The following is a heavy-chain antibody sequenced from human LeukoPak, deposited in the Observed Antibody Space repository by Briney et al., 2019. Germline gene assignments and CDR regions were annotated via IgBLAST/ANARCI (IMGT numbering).Heavy chain of an antibody. J-gene: IGHJ4*02. D-gene: IGHD1-26*01. Sequence: SETLSLTCTVSGGSISSYYWSWIRQPPGKGLEWIGYIYYSGSTNYNPSLKSRVTISVDTSKNQFSLKLSSVTAADTAVYYCARYSGSYSILDYWGQGTLVTVSS. V-gene: IGHV4-59*01. CDR1: GGSISSYY. CDR2: IYYSGST. CDR3: ARYSGSYSILDY.